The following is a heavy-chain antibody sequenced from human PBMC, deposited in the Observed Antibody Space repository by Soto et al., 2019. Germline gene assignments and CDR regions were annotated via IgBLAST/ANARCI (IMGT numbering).Heavy chain of an antibody. J-gene: IGHJ6*02. D-gene: IGHD1-26*01. CDR3: ARAIQWELLSGYYYGMDV. Sequence: GGSLRLSCAASGFTFSSYAMHWVRQAPGKGLEWVAVISYDGSNKYYADSVKGRFTISRDNSKNTLYLQMNSLRAEDTAVYYCARAIQWELLSGYYYGMDVWGQGTTVTVSS. V-gene: IGHV3-30-3*01. CDR2: ISYDGSNK. CDR1: GFTFSSYA.